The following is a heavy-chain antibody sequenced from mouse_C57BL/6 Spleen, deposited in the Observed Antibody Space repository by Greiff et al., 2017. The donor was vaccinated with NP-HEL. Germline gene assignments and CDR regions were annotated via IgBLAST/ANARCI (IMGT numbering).Heavy chain of an antibody. J-gene: IGHJ1*03. Sequence: EVQLQESGGGLVQPGGSMKLSCVASGFTFSNYWMNWVRQSPEKGLEWVAQIRLKSDNYATHYAESVKGRFTISRDDSKSSVYLQMNNLRAEDTGIYYCSRGDGYYEGYFDVWGTGTTVTVSS. CDR1: GFTFSNYW. D-gene: IGHD2-3*01. CDR3: SRGDGYYEGYFDV. CDR2: IRLKSDNYAT. V-gene: IGHV6-3*01.